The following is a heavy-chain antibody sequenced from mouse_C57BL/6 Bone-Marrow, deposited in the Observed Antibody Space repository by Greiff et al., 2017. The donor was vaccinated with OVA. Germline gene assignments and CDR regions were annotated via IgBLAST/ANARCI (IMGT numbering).Heavy chain of an antibody. CDR1: GYTFTSYW. CDR2: IDPSDSYT. D-gene: IGHD1-1*01. V-gene: IGHV1-59*01. CDR3: ARDGLYDAMDY. Sequence: QVQLQQPGAELVRPGTSVKLSCKASGYTFTSYWMHWVKQRPGQGLEWIGVIDPSDSYTNYNQKFKGKATLTVDTSSSTAYMQLSSLTSEDSAVYDGARDGLYDAMDYWGQGTSVTVSA. J-gene: IGHJ4*01.